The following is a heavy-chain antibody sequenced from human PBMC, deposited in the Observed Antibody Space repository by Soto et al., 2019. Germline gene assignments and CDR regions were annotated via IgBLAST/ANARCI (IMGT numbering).Heavy chain of an antibody. V-gene: IGHV3-7*03. Sequence: GGSLRLSCAASGFTFSSYWMSWVRQAPGKGLEWVANIKQDGSEKYYVDSVKGRFTISRDNARNSLYLQMNSLRAEDTAVYYCARSPQYELAVAGPFDPWGQGTLVTVSS. CDR2: IKQDGSEK. CDR3: ARSPQYELAVAGPFDP. D-gene: IGHD6-19*01. CDR1: GFTFSSYW. J-gene: IGHJ5*02.